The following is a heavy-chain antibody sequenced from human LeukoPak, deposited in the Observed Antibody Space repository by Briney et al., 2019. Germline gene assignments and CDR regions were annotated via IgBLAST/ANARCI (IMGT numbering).Heavy chain of an antibody. D-gene: IGHD4-17*01. V-gene: IGHV3-7*01. CDR2: IKQDGSEK. CDR3: AKDYGDCPDY. J-gene: IGHJ4*02. Sequence: SGGSLRLSCAASGFTFSSYWMSWVRQAPGKGLEWVANIKQDGSEKYYADSVKGRFTISRDNSKNTLYLQMNSLRAEDTAVYYCAKDYGDCPDYWGQGTLVTVSS. CDR1: GFTFSSYW.